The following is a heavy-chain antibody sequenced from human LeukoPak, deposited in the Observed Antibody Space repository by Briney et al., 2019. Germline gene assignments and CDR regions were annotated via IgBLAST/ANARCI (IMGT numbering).Heavy chain of an antibody. CDR2: ISGSGATT. V-gene: IGHV3-23*01. CDR1: GFTFSNYA. D-gene: IGHD4-11*01. Sequence: PGGSLRLSCAASGFTFSNYAMSWVRQAPGKGLEWVSAISGSGATTFYADSVKGRFTISRDNSKNTLYLQVNSLRAADTAIYYCARLHRFDYWGQGTLVTVSS. J-gene: IGHJ4*02. CDR3: ARLHRFDY.